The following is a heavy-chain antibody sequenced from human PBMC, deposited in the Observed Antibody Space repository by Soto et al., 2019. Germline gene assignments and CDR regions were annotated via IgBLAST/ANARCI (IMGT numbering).Heavy chain of an antibody. V-gene: IGHV3-30-3*01. Sequence: GGSLRLSCAASGFTFSSYAMHWVRQAPGKGLEWVAVISYDGSNKYYADSVKGRFTISRDNSKNTLYLQMNSLRAEDTAVYYCARVLGLDWESQLLWWSEYYSGMDVWAQGTTVTVSS. CDR3: ARVLGLDWESQLLWWSEYYSGMDV. D-gene: IGHD2-2*01. CDR1: GFTFSSYA. CDR2: ISYDGSNK. J-gene: IGHJ6*02.